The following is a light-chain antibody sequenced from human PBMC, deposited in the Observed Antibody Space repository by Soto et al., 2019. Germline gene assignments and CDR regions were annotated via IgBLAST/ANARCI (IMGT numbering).Light chain of an antibody. CDR1: QSISTR. V-gene: IGKV1-5*01. CDR3: QQYNSYST. CDR2: DAS. Sequence: DIQMTQSPSTLSASVGDRVTITCRASQSISTRLAWYQQKPGKAPKLLIYDASSLEGGVPSRFSGSAYGTEFTLTISSLQPDDFATYYCQQYNSYSTFGQGTKV. J-gene: IGKJ1*01.